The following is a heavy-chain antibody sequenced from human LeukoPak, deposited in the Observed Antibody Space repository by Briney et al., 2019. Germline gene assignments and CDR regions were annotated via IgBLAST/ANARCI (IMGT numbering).Heavy chain of an antibody. V-gene: IGHV1-8*01. J-gene: IGHJ4*02. CDR1: GYTFTSYD. CDR3: ARGDYRAMYYDFWSGYYSY. CDR2: MNPNSGNT. D-gene: IGHD3-3*01. Sequence: ASVKVSCKASGYTFTSYDINWVRQATGQGLEWMGWMNPNSGNTGYAQNFQGRVTMTRNTSISTVYMELSSLRSEDTAVYYCARGDYRAMYYDFWSGYYSYWGQGTLVTVSS.